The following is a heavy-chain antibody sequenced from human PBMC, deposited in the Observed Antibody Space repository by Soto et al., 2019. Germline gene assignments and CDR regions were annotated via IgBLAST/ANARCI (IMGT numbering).Heavy chain of an antibody. J-gene: IGHJ5*02. CDR1: GGSVTNGRSS. D-gene: IGHD6-13*01. Sequence: QLQLQESGSGLVQPSQTLSLTCSVSGGSVTNGRSSWNWIRQPPGKGLEWIAYIYHSGSTYYNPSLRSRVTISVDRSENQFSLKLSSVTAADTAVYYCVRESAASGPNWFDTWGPGTLVTVSS. CDR3: VRESAASGPNWFDT. CDR2: IYHSGST. V-gene: IGHV4-30-2*01.